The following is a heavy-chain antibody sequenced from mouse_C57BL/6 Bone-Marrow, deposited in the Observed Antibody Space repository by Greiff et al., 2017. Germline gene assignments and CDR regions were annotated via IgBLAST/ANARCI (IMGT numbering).Heavy chain of an antibody. CDR1: GYAFSSSW. V-gene: IGHV1-82*01. CDR3: ARYWTGFAY. J-gene: IGHJ3*01. D-gene: IGHD4-1*01. Sequence: LLESGPELVKPGASVKISCKASGYAFSSSWMNWVKQRPGKGLEWIGRIYPGDGDTNYNGKFKGKATLTADKASSTAYMQLSSLTSEDSAVYFCARYWTGFAYWGQGTLVTVSA. CDR2: IYPGDGDT.